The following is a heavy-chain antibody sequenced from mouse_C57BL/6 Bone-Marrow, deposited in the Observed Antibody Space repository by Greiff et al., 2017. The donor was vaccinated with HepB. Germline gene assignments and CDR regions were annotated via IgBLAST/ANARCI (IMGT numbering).Heavy chain of an antibody. J-gene: IGHJ4*01. CDR2: INPNNGGT. CDR1: GYTFTDYN. Sequence: VQLKESGPELVKPGASVKIPCKASGYTFTDYNMDWVKQSHGKSLEWIGDINPNNGGTIYNQKFKGKATLTVDKSSSTAYMELRSLTSEDTAVYYCARNEAYYSNPYYAMDYWGQGTSVTVSS. CDR3: ARNEAYYSNPYYAMDY. V-gene: IGHV1-18*01. D-gene: IGHD2-5*01.